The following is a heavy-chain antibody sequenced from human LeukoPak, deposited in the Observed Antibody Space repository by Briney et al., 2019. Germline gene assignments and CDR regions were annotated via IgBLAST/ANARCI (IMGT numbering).Heavy chain of an antibody. D-gene: IGHD3-3*01. CDR1: GFTFSSYS. CDR2: IWYDGSNK. J-gene: IGHJ3*02. V-gene: IGHV3-33*08. CDR3: ARDSGGYDFWSGYQTYDAFDI. Sequence: GGSLRLSCAASGFTFSSYSMSWVRQAPGKGLEWVAVIWYDGSNKYYADSVKGRFTISRDNSKNTLYLQMNSLRAEDTAVYYCARDSGGYDFWSGYQTYDAFDIWGQGTMVTVSS.